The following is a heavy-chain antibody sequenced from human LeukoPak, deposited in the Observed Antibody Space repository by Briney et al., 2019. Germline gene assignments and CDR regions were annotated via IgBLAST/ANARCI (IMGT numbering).Heavy chain of an antibody. CDR2: IYYSGST. V-gene: IGHV4-59*01. Sequence: SETLSLTCTVAGGSISNYYWSWIRQPPGKGLEWIGYIYYSGSTNYNPSLRSRVTISVDTSKNQFSLKLSSVTAADTAVYYCARIIAAAGSANYYYYYYYMDVWGKGTTVTISS. J-gene: IGHJ6*03. CDR1: GGSISNYY. D-gene: IGHD6-13*01. CDR3: ARIIAAAGSANYYYYYYYMDV.